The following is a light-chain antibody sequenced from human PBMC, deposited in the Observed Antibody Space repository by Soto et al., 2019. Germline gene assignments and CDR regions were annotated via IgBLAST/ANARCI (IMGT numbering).Light chain of an antibody. CDR2: LNSDGSH. V-gene: IGLV4-69*01. J-gene: IGLJ2*01. CDR1: SGHSNYA. CDR3: QTWGSGIVV. Sequence: QLVLTQSPSASASLGASVKLTCTLSSGHSNYAIAWHQQQSEKGPRYLMKLNSDGSHSKGDGIPDRFSGSSSGAERYLTISSLQSDDEADYYCQTWGSGIVVFGGGTKFTVL.